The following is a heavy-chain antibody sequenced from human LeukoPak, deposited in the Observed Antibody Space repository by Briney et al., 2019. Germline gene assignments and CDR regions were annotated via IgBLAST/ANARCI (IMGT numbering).Heavy chain of an antibody. CDR1: GGSISSYY. V-gene: IGHV4-59*06. CDR2: IYYSGST. D-gene: IGHD5-12*01. Sequence: SETLSLTCTVSGGSISSYYWSWIRQHPGKGLEWIGYIYYSGSTYYNPSLKSRVTISVDTSKNQFSLKLSSVTAADTAVYYCARIRGLRPKYYYGMDAWGQGTTVTVSS. CDR3: ARIRGLRPKYYYGMDA. J-gene: IGHJ6*02.